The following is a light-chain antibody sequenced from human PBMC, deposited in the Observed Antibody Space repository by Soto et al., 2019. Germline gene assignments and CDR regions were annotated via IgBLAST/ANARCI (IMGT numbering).Light chain of an antibody. J-gene: IGKJ4*01. Sequence: EIVLTQSPGTLSLSPGERATLSCRASQSVSSSYLAWYQQKPGQAPRLLIYGASSSATGIPDRFSGSGSGTDFTLTISRLEPEDVAVYYCQQYGSSPFTFGGGTKVEIK. CDR3: QQYGSSPFT. CDR1: QSVSSSY. V-gene: IGKV3-20*01. CDR2: GAS.